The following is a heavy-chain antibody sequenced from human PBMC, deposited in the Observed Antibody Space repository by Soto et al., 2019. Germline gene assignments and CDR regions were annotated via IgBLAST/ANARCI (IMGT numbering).Heavy chain of an antibody. Sequence: SETLSLTCTVSGGCVSSGSYYWSWIRQPPGKGLEWLGYIYYSGSTNYNPSLKSRVTISVDTSKNQFSLKLSSVTASDTAVYYCARTVEMATIDYLGLGTLVPVSS. CDR3: ARTVEMATIDY. V-gene: IGHV4-61*01. CDR2: IYYSGST. J-gene: IGHJ4*02. CDR1: GGCVSSGSYY. D-gene: IGHD5-12*01.